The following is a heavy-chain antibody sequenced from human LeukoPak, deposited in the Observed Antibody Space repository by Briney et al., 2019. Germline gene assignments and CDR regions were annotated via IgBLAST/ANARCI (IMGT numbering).Heavy chain of an antibody. J-gene: IGHJ4*02. D-gene: IGHD1-7*01. CDR1: GFTFSSSA. Sequence: RPGRSLRLSCAASGFTFSSSAMSWARQAPGKGLEWVSAISNNGGYTYYADSVQGRFTISRDNSKSTLCLQMNSLRAEDTAVYYCAKGSTTGGELRHDYWGQGTQVTVSS. CDR3: AKGSTTGGELRHDY. CDR2: ISNNGGYT. V-gene: IGHV3-23*01.